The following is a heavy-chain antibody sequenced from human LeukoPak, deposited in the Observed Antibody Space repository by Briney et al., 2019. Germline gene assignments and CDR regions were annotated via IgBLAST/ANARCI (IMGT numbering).Heavy chain of an antibody. Sequence: GASVKVSCKASGYTFTGYYMHWVRQAPGQGLEWMGWINPNSGGTNYAQKFQGRVTMTRDTSISTAYMELSRLRSDDTAVYCCARDPEGGYSYGDFDYWGQGTLVTVSS. V-gene: IGHV1-2*02. CDR2: INPNSGGT. CDR1: GYTFTGYY. J-gene: IGHJ4*02. CDR3: ARDPEGGYSYGDFDY. D-gene: IGHD5-18*01.